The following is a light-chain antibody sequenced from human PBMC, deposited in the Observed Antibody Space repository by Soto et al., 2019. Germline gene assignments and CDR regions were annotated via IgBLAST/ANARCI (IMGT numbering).Light chain of an antibody. CDR3: QQYNSYS. CDR2: AAS. Sequence: QMTQSPSCLSASVGDRFTITCRASQGIRNDLGWYQKKTGKAXKRLIYAASSSQSGVPSRFSGSGSGTEFTLTISSTQPDDFATYYCQQYNSYSFGHGTKVDIK. V-gene: IGKV1-17*01. J-gene: IGKJ1*01. CDR1: QGIRND.